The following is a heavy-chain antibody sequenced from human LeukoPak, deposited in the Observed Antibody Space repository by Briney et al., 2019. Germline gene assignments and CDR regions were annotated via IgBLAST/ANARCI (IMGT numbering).Heavy chain of an antibody. CDR2: INHSGST. CDR1: GGSFSGYY. Sequence: PSETLSLTCAVYGGSFSGYYWSWIRQPPGKGLEWIGEINHSGSTNYNPSLKSRVTISVDTSKNQFSLKLSSVTAADTAVYYCARGSSGWQRGYYYYGMDVWGQGTTVTVSS. J-gene: IGHJ6*02. V-gene: IGHV4-34*01. CDR3: ARGSSGWQRGYYYYGMDV. D-gene: IGHD6-19*01.